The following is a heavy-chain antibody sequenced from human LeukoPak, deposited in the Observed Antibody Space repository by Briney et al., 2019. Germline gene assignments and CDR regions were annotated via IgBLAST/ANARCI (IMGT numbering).Heavy chain of an antibody. Sequence: GGSLRLSCAASGFTFSVYWMHWVRQAPGRGLVWVSLINSDGSSTRYADSVKGRFTISRDNAKNTLYLQMDSLRAEDTAVYYCARGKAVAGTFSWFDPWGQGTLVTVSS. CDR3: ARGKAVAGTFSWFDP. D-gene: IGHD6-19*01. J-gene: IGHJ5*02. CDR1: GFTFSVYW. V-gene: IGHV3-74*01. CDR2: INSDGSST.